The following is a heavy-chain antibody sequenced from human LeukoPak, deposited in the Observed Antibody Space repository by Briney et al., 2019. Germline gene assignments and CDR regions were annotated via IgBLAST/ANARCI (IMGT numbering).Heavy chain of an antibody. Sequence: SETLSLTCAVYGRSFSGYYWSWIRQPPGKGLEWIGEINHSGSTNYNPSLKSRVTISVDTSKNQFSLKLSSVTAADTAVYYCASYDFWSGYPVWGRGTTVTVSS. CDR3: ASYDFWSGYPV. D-gene: IGHD3-3*01. CDR1: GRSFSGYY. CDR2: INHSGST. J-gene: IGHJ6*04. V-gene: IGHV4-34*01.